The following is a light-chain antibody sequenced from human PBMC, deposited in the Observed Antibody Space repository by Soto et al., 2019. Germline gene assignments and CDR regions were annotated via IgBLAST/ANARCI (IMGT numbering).Light chain of an antibody. CDR2: DAS. J-gene: IGKJ5*01. V-gene: IGKV3-20*01. CDR3: QQYGNSPIT. Sequence: EIVLTQSPGTLSLSPGERATLSCRASQSISSNYLAWYQQKPGQAPRLLIYDASRRATGIPDRFSGSGSGTDFTLTISRLEPEDFAVYHCQQYGNSPITFGQGTRLEIK. CDR1: QSISSNY.